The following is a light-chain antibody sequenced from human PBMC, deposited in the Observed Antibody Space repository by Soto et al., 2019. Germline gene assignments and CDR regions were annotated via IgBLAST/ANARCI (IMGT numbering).Light chain of an antibody. CDR2: SDN. V-gene: IGLV1-44*01. CDR1: SSNIGSNA. Sequence: QSVLTQPPSASGTPGQRVAISCSGSSSNIGSNAVNWYQHLPGTAPKLLIFSDNQRPSGVPDRFSGSKSGTSASLAISGLQSEDEAEYYCAAWDDSLNGFVFGTGTKLTVL. CDR3: AAWDDSLNGFV. J-gene: IGLJ1*01.